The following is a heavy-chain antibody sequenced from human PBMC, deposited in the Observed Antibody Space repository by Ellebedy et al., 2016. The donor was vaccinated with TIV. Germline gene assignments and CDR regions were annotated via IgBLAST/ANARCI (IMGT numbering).Heavy chain of an antibody. CDR2: ISGSGGST. J-gene: IGHJ4*02. V-gene: IGHV3-23*01. CDR1: GFSFTSHW. D-gene: IGHD3-16*01. Sequence: GESLKISCEASGFSFTSHWMSWARQAPGKGLEWVSAISGSGGSTFYADSVKGRFTISRDNSKNTLYLQMNSLRAEDTAVYYCAREWGRSAATFDYWGQGTLVTVSS. CDR3: AREWGRSAATFDY.